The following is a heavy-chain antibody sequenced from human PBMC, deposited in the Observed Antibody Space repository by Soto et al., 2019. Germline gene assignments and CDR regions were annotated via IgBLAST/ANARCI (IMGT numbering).Heavy chain of an antibody. CDR3: ATDRIHCSSTSCYGYFQH. Sequence: ASVKVSCKVSGYTLTELSIHWVRQAPGKGLEWMGGFDPEDGETIYAQKFQGRVTMTEDTSTDTAYMELSSLRSEDTAVYYCATDRIHCSSTSCYGYFQHWGQGTLVTVSS. V-gene: IGHV1-24*01. CDR2: FDPEDGET. CDR1: GYTLTELS. D-gene: IGHD2-2*01. J-gene: IGHJ1*01.